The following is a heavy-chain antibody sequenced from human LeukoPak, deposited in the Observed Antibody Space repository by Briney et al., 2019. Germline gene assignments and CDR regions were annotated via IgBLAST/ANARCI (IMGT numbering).Heavy chain of an antibody. CDR3: ARAYYDSSGYYPSEWFDP. D-gene: IGHD3-22*01. Sequence: ASVKVSCKASGYTFTTYYMHWVRQAPGQGLEWMGWINPNNGDTNYAQSFQGRVTMTRDTSISTAYMELSRLRSDDTAVYYCARAYYDSSGYYPSEWFDPWGQGTLVTVSS. CDR2: INPNNGDT. J-gene: IGHJ5*02. CDR1: GYTFTTYY. V-gene: IGHV1-2*02.